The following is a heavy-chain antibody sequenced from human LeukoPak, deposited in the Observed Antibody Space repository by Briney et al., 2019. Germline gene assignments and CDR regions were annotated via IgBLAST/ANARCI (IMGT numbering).Heavy chain of an antibody. CDR1: GFTFKSYS. CDR2: TSHDEAQR. Sequence: PGGSLRLSCLASGFTFKSYSMHWVRQVPGKRLEWVAETSHDEAQRYYSDSVRGRFTISRDNSNNTLYLQMNSLTTDDTAIYYCVTPRQASGLYPFDYWGRGALVAASS. V-gene: IGHV3-30*03. J-gene: IGHJ4*02. D-gene: IGHD3-3*01. CDR3: VTPRQASGLYPFDY.